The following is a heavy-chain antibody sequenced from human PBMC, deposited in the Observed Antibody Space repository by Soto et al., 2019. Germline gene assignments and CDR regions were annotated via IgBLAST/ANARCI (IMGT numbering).Heavy chain of an antibody. Sequence: QVQLVQSGAEVKKPGASVKVSCKASGYTFTSYDINWVRQATGQGLEWMGWMNPNSGNTGYPQKFQGIVTMTRNTSISTAYMELSSLRSEDTAVYYCARAARITVFGVVMYFFDYGGQGTLVTVSS. J-gene: IGHJ4*02. D-gene: IGHD3-3*01. CDR1: GYTFTSYD. CDR2: MNPNSGNT. V-gene: IGHV1-8*01. CDR3: ARAARITVFGVVMYFFDY.